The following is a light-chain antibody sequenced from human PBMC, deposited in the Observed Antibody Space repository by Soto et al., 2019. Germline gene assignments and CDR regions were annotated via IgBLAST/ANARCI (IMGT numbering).Light chain of an antibody. Sequence: QSVLTQPASVSGSPVQSITVSCTGTSSDVGGHNYVSWFQQHPGQAPKLLIYEVTTRPSGVSTRFSGSKSGNTASLTISGLQAEDEADYHCSSYSSSGTLFVFGTGTKVTVL. CDR2: EVT. J-gene: IGLJ1*01. V-gene: IGLV2-14*01. CDR3: SSYSSSGTLFV. CDR1: SSDVGGHNY.